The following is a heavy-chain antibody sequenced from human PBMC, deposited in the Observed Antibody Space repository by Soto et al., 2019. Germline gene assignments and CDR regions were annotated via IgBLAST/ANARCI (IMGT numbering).Heavy chain of an antibody. CDR1: GGTFSSYA. V-gene: IGHV1-69*06. J-gene: IGHJ3*02. Sequence: SVKVSCKASGGTFSSYAISWVRQAPGQGLEWMGGIIPIFGTANYAQKFQGRVTITADKSTSTAYMELSSLRSEDTAVYYCAREGYYYDSSGYYPDAFDIWGQGTMVTVSS. CDR3: AREGYYYDSSGYYPDAFDI. CDR2: IIPIFGTA. D-gene: IGHD3-22*01.